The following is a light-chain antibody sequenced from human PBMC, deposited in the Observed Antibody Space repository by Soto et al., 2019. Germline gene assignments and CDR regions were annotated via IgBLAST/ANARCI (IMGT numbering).Light chain of an antibody. CDR1: SSDVGGYSY. Sequence: QSALTQPASVSGSPGQSLTIYCTGTSSDVGGYSYVSWYQHHPGKAPKLIIYEVSNRPSGGSNRFSGSKSGNTASLTISGLQADDEADYYCCSYTISSTLYVFGTGTKVTVL. CDR2: EVS. J-gene: IGLJ1*01. V-gene: IGLV2-14*01. CDR3: CSYTISSTLYV.